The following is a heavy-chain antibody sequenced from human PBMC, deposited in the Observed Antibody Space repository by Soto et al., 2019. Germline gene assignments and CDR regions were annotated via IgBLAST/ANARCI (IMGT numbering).Heavy chain of an antibody. V-gene: IGHV1-3*01. D-gene: IGHD2-2*01. Sequence: ASVKVSCKASGYTFTSYAMHWVRQAPGQRLEWMGWINAGNGNTKYSQKFQGRATITRDTSANTAYMELSSLRSEDTAVYYCTTAIADDAFDIWGRGTMVTVSS. CDR2: INAGNGNT. CDR1: GYTFTSYA. CDR3: TTAIADDAFDI. J-gene: IGHJ3*02.